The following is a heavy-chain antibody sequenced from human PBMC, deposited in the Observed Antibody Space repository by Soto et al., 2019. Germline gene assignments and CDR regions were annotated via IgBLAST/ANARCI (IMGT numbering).Heavy chain of an antibody. J-gene: IGHJ5*02. Sequence: GASVKVSCKASGYTFTSYGISWVRQAPGQGLEWMGWISAYNGNTNYAQKLQGRVTMTTDTSTSTAYMELRSLRSDDTAVYYCARDWALIVVVQAAKVWFDPWGQGTLVTVSS. V-gene: IGHV1-18*01. CDR3: ARDWALIVVVQAAKVWFDP. CDR1: GYTFTSYG. CDR2: ISAYNGNT. D-gene: IGHD2-2*01.